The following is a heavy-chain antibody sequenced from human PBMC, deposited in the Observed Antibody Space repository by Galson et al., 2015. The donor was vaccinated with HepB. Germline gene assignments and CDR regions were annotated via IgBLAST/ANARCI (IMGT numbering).Heavy chain of an antibody. CDR2: IIPIFGTA. CDR1: GGTFSSYA. V-gene: IGHV1-69*13. J-gene: IGHJ6*03. Sequence: SVKVSCKASGGTFSSYAISWVRQAPGQGLEWMGGIIPIFGTANYAQKFQGRVTITADESTSTAYMELSSLRSEDTAVYYCARGGLVVPAAIDATYYYYMDVWGKGTTVTVSS. CDR3: ARGGLVVPAAIDATYYYYMDV. D-gene: IGHD2-2*02.